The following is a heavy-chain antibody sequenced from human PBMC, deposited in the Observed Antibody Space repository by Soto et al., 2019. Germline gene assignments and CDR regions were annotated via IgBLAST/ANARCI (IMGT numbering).Heavy chain of an antibody. CDR2: IHYSGSV. CDR1: GGSISSEYYH. CDR3: AREDDGGDRDYYGLDV. D-gene: IGHD2-21*02. Sequence: QVQLQESGPGLVRPSQTLSLTCTVSGGSISSEYYHWTWIRQAPGKGLEWIGYIHYSGSVHYNPSLQSRLTMSADTSKNLFSLKLSSVTAADTAVYFCAREDDGGDRDYYGLDVWGQGTTVTVSS. V-gene: IGHV4-30-4*01. J-gene: IGHJ6*02.